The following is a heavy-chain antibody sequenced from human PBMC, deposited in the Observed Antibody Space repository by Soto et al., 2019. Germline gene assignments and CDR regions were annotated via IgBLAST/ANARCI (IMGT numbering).Heavy chain of an antibody. Sequence: GGSLRLSCAASEFTFSTYDMSWVRQASGKGLEWVSTISASGGSTYYADSVKGRLTISRDNSKNTLYVQMNSLRAEDTAIYYCGNLATTTGGFWGQGTLVTVSS. V-gene: IGHV3-23*01. D-gene: IGHD1-26*01. CDR3: GNLATTTGGF. CDR1: EFTFSTYD. CDR2: ISASGGST. J-gene: IGHJ4*02.